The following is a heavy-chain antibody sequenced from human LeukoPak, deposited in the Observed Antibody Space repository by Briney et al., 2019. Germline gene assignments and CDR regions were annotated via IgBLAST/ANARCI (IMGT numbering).Heavy chain of an antibody. CDR2: IIPIFVTA. CDR1: GGTFSSYA. J-gene: IGHJ4*02. D-gene: IGHD6-13*01. V-gene: IGHV1-69*06. CDR3: AHGGIAAATYYFDY. Sequence: ASVKVSCKASGGTFSSYAISWVRQAPGQGLEWMGGIIPIFVTANYAQKFQGRVTITADKSTSTAYMELSSLRSEDTAVYYCAHGGIAAATYYFDYWGQGTLVTVSS.